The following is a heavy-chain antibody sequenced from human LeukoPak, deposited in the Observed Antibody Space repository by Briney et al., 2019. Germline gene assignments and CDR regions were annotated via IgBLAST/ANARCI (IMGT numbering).Heavy chain of an antibody. V-gene: IGHV3-48*02. D-gene: IGHD3-16*01. CDR3: ARPHQDYVWGSPDY. Sequence: GGSLRLSCAASGFTFSTYHMNWVRQAPGKGLEWVSYISSSSRTIYYADSVKGRFTISRDNAKNSLYLQMNTLRDEDTAVYYCARPHQDYVWGSPDYWGQGTLVTVSS. CDR1: GFTFSTYH. J-gene: IGHJ4*02. CDR2: ISSSSRTI.